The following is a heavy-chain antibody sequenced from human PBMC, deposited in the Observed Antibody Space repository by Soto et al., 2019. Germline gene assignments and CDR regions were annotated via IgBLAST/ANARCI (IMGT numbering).Heavy chain of an antibody. Sequence: QVQLVESGGGVVQPGRSLRLSCAASGFTFSSYGMHWVRQAPGKGLEWVAVIWYDGSNKYYADSVKGRFTISRDNSKNTLYLQMNSLRAEDRAVYYCARGECSGGSCYDDAFDIWGQGTMVTVSS. CDR2: IWYDGSNK. J-gene: IGHJ3*02. V-gene: IGHV3-33*01. CDR1: GFTFSSYG. D-gene: IGHD2-15*01. CDR3: ARGECSGGSCYDDAFDI.